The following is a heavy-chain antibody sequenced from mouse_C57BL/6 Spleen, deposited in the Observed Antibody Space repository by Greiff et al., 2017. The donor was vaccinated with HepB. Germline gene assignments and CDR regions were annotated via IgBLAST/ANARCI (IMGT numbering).Heavy chain of an antibody. J-gene: IGHJ1*03. Sequence: VKLQQPGAELVKPGASVKVSCKASGYTFTSYWMHWVKQRPGQGLEWIGRIHPSDSDTNYNQKFKGKATLTVDKSSSTAYMQLSSLTSEDSAVYYCIGDYDGYYGYFDVWGTGTTVTVSS. CDR3: IGDYDGYYGYFDV. CDR1: GYTFTSYW. V-gene: IGHV1-74*01. CDR2: IHPSDSDT. D-gene: IGHD2-3*01.